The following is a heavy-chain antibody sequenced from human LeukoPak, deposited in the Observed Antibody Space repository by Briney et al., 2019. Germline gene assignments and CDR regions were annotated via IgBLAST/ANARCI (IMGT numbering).Heavy chain of an antibody. V-gene: IGHV3-23*01. J-gene: IGHJ6*03. D-gene: IGHD1-1*01. CDR2: ITADGGST. CDR3: ARVWIRDYMDV. Sequence: ETLSLTCTVSGGSISSYYWSWIRQPPGKGLEWVSAITADGGSTHYTMSVKGRFVISRDTPNNTLYLQMNHLRAEDTAVYFCARVWIRDYMDVWGEGTTVTVSS. CDR1: GGSISSYY.